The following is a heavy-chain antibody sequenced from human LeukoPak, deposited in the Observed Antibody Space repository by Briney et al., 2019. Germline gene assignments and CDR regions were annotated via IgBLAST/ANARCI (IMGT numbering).Heavy chain of an antibody. D-gene: IGHD3-22*01. J-gene: IGHJ4*02. V-gene: IGHV3-23*01. CDR3: AKGRQNTYYYDSSGDV. Sequence: GGTLRLSCVASGFTFSSYGMSWVRQAPGKGLEWVSAISGSGGSTYYADSVKGRFTISRDNSKNTLYLQMNSLRAEDTAVYYCAKGRQNTYYYDSSGDVWGQGTLVTVSS. CDR1: GFTFSSYG. CDR2: ISGSGGST.